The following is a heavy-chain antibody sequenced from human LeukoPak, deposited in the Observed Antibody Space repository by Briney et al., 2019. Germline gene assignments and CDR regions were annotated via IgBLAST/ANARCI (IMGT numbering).Heavy chain of an antibody. CDR2: FDPEDGET. D-gene: IGHD5-18*01. CDR3: ATILTADSYGYYFDY. J-gene: IGHJ4*02. Sequence: ASVRVSCKVSGYTLTELSMHWARQAPGKGREWMGGFDPEDGETIYAQKFQGRVTMTEDTSTDTAYMELSSLRSEDTAVYYCATILTADSYGYYFDYWGQGTLVTVSS. V-gene: IGHV1-24*01. CDR1: GYTLTELS.